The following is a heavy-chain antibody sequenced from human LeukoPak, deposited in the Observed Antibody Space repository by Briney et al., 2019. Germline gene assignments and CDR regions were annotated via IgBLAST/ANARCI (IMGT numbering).Heavy chain of an antibody. J-gene: IGHJ2*01. CDR1: GYTFTSYG. D-gene: IGHD3-22*01. CDR2: ISAYNGNT. Sequence: ASVKVSCKASGYTFTSYGISWVRQAPGQGLEWMGWISAYNGNTNYAQKLQGRVTMTRNTSISTAYMELRSLRSEDTAVYYCAQDYYDRSGPLALWGRGTLVTVSS. V-gene: IGHV1-18*01. CDR3: AQDYYDRSGPLAL.